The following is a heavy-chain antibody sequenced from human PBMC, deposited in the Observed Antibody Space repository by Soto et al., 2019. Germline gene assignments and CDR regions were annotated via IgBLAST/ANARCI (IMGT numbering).Heavy chain of an antibody. J-gene: IGHJ4*02. CDR3: AHRSLEMATTLGDY. Sequence: QITLKESGPTLVKPTQTLTLTCTFSGFSLSTSGVGVGWIRQPPGKALEWLALIYWDDDKRYSPSLKSRLTITKDPSKNQVVLTMTNMDPVDTATYYCAHRSLEMATTLGDYWGQGTLVTVSS. D-gene: IGHD5-12*01. V-gene: IGHV2-5*02. CDR2: IYWDDDK. CDR1: GFSLSTSGVG.